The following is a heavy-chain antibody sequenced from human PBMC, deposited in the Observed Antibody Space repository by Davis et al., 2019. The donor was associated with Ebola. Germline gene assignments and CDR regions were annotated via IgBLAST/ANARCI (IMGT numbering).Heavy chain of an antibody. CDR1: GYSFTSYW. D-gene: IGHD1-26*01. J-gene: IGHJ1*01. CDR2: IYPGDSDT. V-gene: IGHV5-51*01. Sequence: GGSLRLSCKGSGYSFTSYWIGWVRQMPGKGLEWLGIIYPGDSDTRYSPSFQGQVTISADKSISTAYLQWSSLKASDTAMYYCAIPPIRGSYFYFQHWGQGTLVTVSS. CDR3: AIPPIRGSYFYFQH.